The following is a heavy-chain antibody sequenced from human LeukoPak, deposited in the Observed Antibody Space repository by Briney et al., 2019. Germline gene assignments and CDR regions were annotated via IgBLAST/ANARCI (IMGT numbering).Heavy chain of an antibody. J-gene: IGHJ4*02. Sequence: SQTLSLTCAISGDSVSSNSAAWNWIRQSPSRGLEWLGRTYYRSKWYNDYAVSVKSRITINPDTSKNQFSLQLNSVTPEDTAVYYCARDSEPYCTNGVCYDYWGQGTLVTVSS. D-gene: IGHD2-8*01. CDR2: TYYRSKWYN. V-gene: IGHV6-1*01. CDR3: ARDSEPYCTNGVCYDY. CDR1: GDSVSSNSAA.